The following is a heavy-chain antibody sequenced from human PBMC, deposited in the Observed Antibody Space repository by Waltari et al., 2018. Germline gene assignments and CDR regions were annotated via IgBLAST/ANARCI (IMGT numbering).Heavy chain of an antibody. CDR1: GFMFSDYW. Sequence: EGQLVESGGGLVQPGGSLRLSCPASGFMFSDYWMTWVRQAPGKGLEWVANIDQDESERYYVDSVKGRFTISRDNAKNSLYLQMNSLRAEDSGVYYCASGMTELDYWGQGALVTVSS. J-gene: IGHJ4*02. D-gene: IGHD1-26*01. V-gene: IGHV3-7*01. CDR3: ASGMTELDY. CDR2: IDQDESER.